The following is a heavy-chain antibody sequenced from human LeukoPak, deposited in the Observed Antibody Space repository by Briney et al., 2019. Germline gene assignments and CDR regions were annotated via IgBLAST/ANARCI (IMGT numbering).Heavy chain of an antibody. CDR2: ISSSGSTI. CDR3: ARGLPNWGSYYYYYYMDV. CDR1: GFTFSTYS. V-gene: IGHV3-48*04. Sequence: GRSLRLSCAASGFTFSTYSMNWVRQAPGKGLEWVSYISSSGSTIYYADSVKGRFTISRDNAKNSLYLQMNSLRAEDTAVYYCARGLPNWGSYYYYYYMDVWGKGTTVTVSS. D-gene: IGHD7-27*01. J-gene: IGHJ6*03.